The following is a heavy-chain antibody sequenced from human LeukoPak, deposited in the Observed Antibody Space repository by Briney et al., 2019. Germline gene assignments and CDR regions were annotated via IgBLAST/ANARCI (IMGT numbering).Heavy chain of an antibody. CDR2: INPGNGNT. Sequence: ASVKVSCKTSGYTFPNYGVTWVRQAPGQGLEWMGWINPGNGNTNYVQKLRGRLTLTTDTFTTTAYMELRSLGSGDTAIYYCARDRTAVAGPETYWGQGTLITVSS. V-gene: IGHV1-18*01. D-gene: IGHD6-19*01. J-gene: IGHJ4*01. CDR3: ARDRTAVAGPETY. CDR1: GYTFPNYG.